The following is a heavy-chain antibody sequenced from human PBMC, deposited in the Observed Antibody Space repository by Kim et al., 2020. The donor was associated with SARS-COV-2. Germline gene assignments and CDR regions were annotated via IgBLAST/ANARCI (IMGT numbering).Heavy chain of an antibody. J-gene: IGHJ4*02. CDR3: AKRQMAQRFDF. Sequence: AESVRGRFTISRDDSRNMLYLQMNGLRAEDTAVYYCAKRQMAQRFDFWGQGTLVAVSS. V-gene: IGHV3-23*05.